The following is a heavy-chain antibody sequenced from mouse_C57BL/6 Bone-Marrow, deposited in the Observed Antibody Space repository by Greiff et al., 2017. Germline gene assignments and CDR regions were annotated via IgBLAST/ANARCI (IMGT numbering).Heavy chain of an antibody. CDR2: FPPYTDAT. D-gene: IGHD6-1*01. CDR1: GYTFTTYL. V-gene: IGHV1-47*01. J-gene: IGHJ2*01. Sequence: LQLQPSGAELVKPGASVMMSCTASGYTFTTYLKEWMKQNHGKSLEWIGNFPPYTDATKYNEKFKGKGTLTVDKSSSTVYLELSRFTSDDSAVYYCARSSAFFYYFDDWGQGTTLTVSS. CDR3: ARSSAFFYYFDD.